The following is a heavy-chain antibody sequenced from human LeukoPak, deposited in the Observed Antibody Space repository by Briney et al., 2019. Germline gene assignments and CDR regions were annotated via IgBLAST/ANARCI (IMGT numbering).Heavy chain of an antibody. CDR3: AEGIAAAWNSSWFDP. CDR1: GYSISSGYY. J-gene: IGHJ5*02. V-gene: IGHV4-38-2*01. Sequence: PSETLSLTCAVSGYSISSGYYWGWIRQPPGKGLEWIGSIYHSGSTYYNPSLKSRVTISVGTSKNQFSLKLSSVTAADTAVYYCAEGIAAAWNSSWFDPWGQGTLVTVSS. CDR2: IYHSGST. D-gene: IGHD6-13*01.